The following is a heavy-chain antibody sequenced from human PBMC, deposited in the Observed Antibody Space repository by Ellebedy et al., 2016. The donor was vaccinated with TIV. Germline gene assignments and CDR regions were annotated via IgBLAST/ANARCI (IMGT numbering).Heavy chain of an antibody. D-gene: IGHD4-23*01. V-gene: IGHV1-18*04. CDR1: GYTFTSYG. J-gene: IGHJ4*02. CDR3: ASTDYGGNSRLDY. Sequence: ASVKVSCXASGYTFTSYGISWVRQAPGQGLEWMGWISAYNGNTNYAQKLQGRVTMTTDTSTSTAYMELRSLRSEDTAVYYCASTDYGGNSRLDYWGQGTLVTVSS. CDR2: ISAYNGNT.